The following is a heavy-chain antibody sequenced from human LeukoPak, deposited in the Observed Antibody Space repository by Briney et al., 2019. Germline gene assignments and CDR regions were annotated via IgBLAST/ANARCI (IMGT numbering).Heavy chain of an antibody. D-gene: IGHD3-16*01. CDR1: GYTFSAYH. J-gene: IGHJ4*02. CDR2: ISPGGNT. V-gene: IGHV1-46*01. Sequence: GASVKVSCKASGYTFSAYHMHWVRQAPGQGLKWMGVISPGGNTAYAQKFQGRVTVTRDTSASTVYMDLSSLRSDDTAMYYCARELGGGPEFDYWGQGTLLTVSS. CDR3: ARELGGGPEFDY.